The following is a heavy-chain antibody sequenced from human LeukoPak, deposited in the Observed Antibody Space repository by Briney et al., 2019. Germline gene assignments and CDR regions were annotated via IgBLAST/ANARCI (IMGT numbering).Heavy chain of an antibody. D-gene: IGHD6-19*01. CDR2: IKQDGSEK. CDR1: GLAFSDYL. J-gene: IGHJ4*02. CDR3: ARVEAVAGDY. V-gene: IGHV3-7*03. Sequence: PGASLRLSCAASGLAFSDYLMSWVRQAPGKGLEWVANIKQDGSEKYYVDSVKGRFTISRDNAKNSLYLQMNSLRAEDTAVYYCARVEAVAGDYWGQGTLVTVSS.